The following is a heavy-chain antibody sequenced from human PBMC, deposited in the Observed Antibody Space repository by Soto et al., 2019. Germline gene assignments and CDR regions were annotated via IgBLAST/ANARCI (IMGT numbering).Heavy chain of an antibody. CDR1: GYSFASHW. CDR3: ARYSDSYWHYLDL. CDR2: IYPGDSDT. Sequence: GESLKISCKGSGYSFASHWVAWVRQMPEKGLEWIGTIYPGDSDTKYSSAFRGHVTISADTSVSTAYLQWRSLEATDSAIYYCARYSDSYWHYLDLWGQGTLVTVSS. V-gene: IGHV5-51*01. D-gene: IGHD1-26*01. J-gene: IGHJ4*02.